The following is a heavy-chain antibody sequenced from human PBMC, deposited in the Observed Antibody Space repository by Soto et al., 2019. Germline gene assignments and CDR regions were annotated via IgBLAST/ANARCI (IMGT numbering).Heavy chain of an antibody. V-gene: IGHV4-59*08. Sequence: PSETLSLTCTVSGSSISSYYWSWIRQPPGKGLEWIGYIYYSGSTNYNPSLKSRVTISVDTSKNQFSLKLSSVTAADTAVYYCARRYGGSLDYCGQGSLVTVSS. J-gene: IGHJ4*02. CDR3: ARRYGGSLDY. D-gene: IGHD4-17*01. CDR1: GSSISSYY. CDR2: IYYSGST.